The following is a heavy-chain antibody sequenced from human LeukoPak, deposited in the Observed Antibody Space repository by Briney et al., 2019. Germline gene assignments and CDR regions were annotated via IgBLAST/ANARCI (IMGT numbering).Heavy chain of an antibody. D-gene: IGHD2-2*02. CDR3: ARDLGDCSSTSCYKRRGYYFDY. CDR2: MNPNSGNT. CDR1: GYTFTSYD. V-gene: IGHV1-8*01. Sequence: ASVKVSCKASGYTFTSYDINWVRQATGQGLEWMGWMNPNSGNTGYAQKFQGRVTMTRNTSISTAYMELSSLRSEDAAVYYCARDLGDCSSTSCYKRRGYYFDYWGQGTLVTVSS. J-gene: IGHJ4*02.